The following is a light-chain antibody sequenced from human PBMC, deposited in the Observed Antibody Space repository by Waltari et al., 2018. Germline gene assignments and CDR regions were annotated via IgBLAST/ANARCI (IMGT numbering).Light chain of an antibody. J-gene: IGKJ3*01. CDR2: AAS. V-gene: IGKV1-9*01. Sequence: IQLTQSPSSLSASVGDRVTITCRASQGISSYLAWYQQKPGKAPKLLIYAASTLQSRVPARFSGSGSGTDFTLTISSMQPEDFATYYGQHLNSYARRLFTFGPGTKVDIK. CDR1: QGISSY. CDR3: QHLNSYARRLFT.